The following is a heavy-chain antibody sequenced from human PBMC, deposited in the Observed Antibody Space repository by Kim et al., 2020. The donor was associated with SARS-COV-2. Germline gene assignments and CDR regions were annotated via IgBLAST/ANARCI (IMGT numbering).Heavy chain of an antibody. J-gene: IGHJ4*02. D-gene: IGHD1-1*01. Sequence: SQTLSLTCAVYGGSFSGYYWSWIRQPPGKGLEWIGEINHSGSTNYNPSLKSRVTISVDTSKNQFSLKLSSVTAADTAVYYCAVRVLPQQYYFDYWGQGTLVTVSS. V-gene: IGHV4-34*01. CDR1: GGSFSGYY. CDR2: INHSGST. CDR3: AVRVLPQQYYFDY.